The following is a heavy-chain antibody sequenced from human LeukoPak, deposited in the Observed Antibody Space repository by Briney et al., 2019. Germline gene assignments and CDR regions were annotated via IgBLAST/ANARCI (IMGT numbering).Heavy chain of an antibody. CDR2: IYYTEST. CDR1: GGSITNSNYY. CDR3: ARQLSPQLHTWWTFDS. D-gene: IGHD2-15*01. Sequence: SETLSLTCTVSGGSITNSNYYWGWIRQPPGEGLEWIGSIYYTESTHYNPSLKSRVTISVDTSKNQFSLRLNSVTAADTAIYFCARQLSPQLHTWWTFDSWGQGTLVTVSS. V-gene: IGHV4-39*01. J-gene: IGHJ4*02.